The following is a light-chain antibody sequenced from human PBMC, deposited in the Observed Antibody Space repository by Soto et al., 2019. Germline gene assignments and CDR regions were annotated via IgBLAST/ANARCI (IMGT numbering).Light chain of an antibody. CDR2: DAS. CDR1: QSIHSH. J-gene: IGKJ1*01. V-gene: IGKV3-15*01. CDR3: QQYNNWPRT. Sequence: EIVLTQSPATLSLSPGEIATLSFSASQSIHSHLAWYQQKPGQAPRLLIYDASTRATGIPARFSGSGSGTEFTLTISGLQSEDFAVYYCQQYNNWPRTFGQGTKVDI.